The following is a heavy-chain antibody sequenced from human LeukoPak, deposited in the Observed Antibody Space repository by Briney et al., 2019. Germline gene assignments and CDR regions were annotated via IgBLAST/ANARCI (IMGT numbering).Heavy chain of an antibody. CDR2: ISGSGGST. CDR1: GFTVSSNY. CDR3: AKAHRAVAGFDAFDI. V-gene: IGHV3-23*01. J-gene: IGHJ3*02. Sequence: GGSLRLSCAASGFTVSSNYMSWVRQAPGKGLEWVSAISGSGGSTYYADSVKGRFTISRDNSKNTLYLQMNSLRAEDTAVYYCAKAHRAVAGFDAFDIWGQGTMVTVSS. D-gene: IGHD6-19*01.